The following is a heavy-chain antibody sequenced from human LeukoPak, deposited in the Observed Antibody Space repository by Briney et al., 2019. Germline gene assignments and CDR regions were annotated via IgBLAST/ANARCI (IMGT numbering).Heavy chain of an antibody. D-gene: IGHD6-13*01. CDR1: GYTFTTSD. CDR3: ARGRPGPAGAGTYDF. J-gene: IGHJ4*02. CDR2: MNPNSGKT. V-gene: IGHV1-8*01. Sequence: ASVKVSCTASGYTFTTSDINWVRQATGQGLEWMGWMNPNSGKTGSAQKFQGRLTMTKNTSTSTAYMEVTGLKFGDTGIYYCARGRPGPAGAGTYDFWGQGTLITVSS.